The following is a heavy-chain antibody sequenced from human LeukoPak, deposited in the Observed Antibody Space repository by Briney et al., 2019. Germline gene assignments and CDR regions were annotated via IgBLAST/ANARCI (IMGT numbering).Heavy chain of an antibody. Sequence: PGRSLRLSCAASGFTFDDYAMHWVRQAPGKGLEWVSGISWNSGSIGYADSVKGRFTISRDNAKNSLYLQMNSLRAEDTALYYCAKEDTLYYGLCVSKYFQHWGQGTLVTVSS. CDR2: ISWNSGSI. CDR1: GFTFDDYA. V-gene: IGHV3-9*01. D-gene: IGHD3-16*01. CDR3: AKEDTLYYGLCVSKYFQH. J-gene: IGHJ1*01.